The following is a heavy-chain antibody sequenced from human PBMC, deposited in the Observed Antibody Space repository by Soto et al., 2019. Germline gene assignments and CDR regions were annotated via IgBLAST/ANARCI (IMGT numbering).Heavy chain of an antibody. J-gene: IGHJ6*02. V-gene: IGHV3-30*03. CDR2: ISYDGSNK. Sequence: GGSLRLSCAASGFTFGSYGMHWVRQAPGKGLEWVAVISYDGSNKYYADSVKGRFTISRDNSKNTLYLQMNSLRAEDTAVYYCATTTRYYYGMDVWGQGTTVTVSS. CDR3: ATTTRYYYGMDV. D-gene: IGHD1-26*01. CDR1: GFTFGSYG.